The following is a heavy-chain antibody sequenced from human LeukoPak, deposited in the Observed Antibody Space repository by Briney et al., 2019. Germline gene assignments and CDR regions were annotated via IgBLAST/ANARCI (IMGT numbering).Heavy chain of an antibody. Sequence: PSETLSLTCTVSGGSISSYYWSWIRQPPGKGLEWVGYISYSGSSKYNPSPKSRVTISTDTSNKQFSLKLSSVTAADTAVYYCARGSDSSSLSAMDVWGQGTTVTVSS. J-gene: IGHJ6*02. D-gene: IGHD6-6*01. V-gene: IGHV4-59*01. CDR1: GGSISSYY. CDR2: ISYSGSS. CDR3: ARGSDSSSLSAMDV.